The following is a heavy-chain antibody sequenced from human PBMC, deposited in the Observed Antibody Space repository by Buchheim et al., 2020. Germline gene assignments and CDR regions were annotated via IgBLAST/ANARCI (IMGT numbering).Heavy chain of an antibody. CDR1: GYTFTGYY. CDR3: ARGGYCSGGSCYLNYYYYYGMDV. V-gene: IGHV1-2*04. D-gene: IGHD2-15*01. J-gene: IGHJ6*02. CDR2: INPNSGGT. Sequence: QVQLVQSGAEVKKPGASVKVSCKASGYTFTGYYMHWVRQAPGQGLEWMGWINPNSGGTNYAQKFQGWVTMTRDTSISPAYMELSRLRSDDTAVYYCARGGYCSGGSCYLNYYYYYGMDVWGQGTT.